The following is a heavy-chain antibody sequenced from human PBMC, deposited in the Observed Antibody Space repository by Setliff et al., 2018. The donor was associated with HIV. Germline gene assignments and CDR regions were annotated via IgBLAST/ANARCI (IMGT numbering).Heavy chain of an antibody. CDR2: IKTKPNNYAT. J-gene: IGHJ5*02. CDR1: GFTFSGSA. D-gene: IGHD4-17*01. Sequence: GALRLSCAASGFTFSGSAIHWVRLASGKGLEWVGRIKTKPNNYATALGASVAGRFTMSRDDSKNTAYLLMNSLKTEDTAVYYCTASPDGDCATTACTNWFDPWGQGTVVTVSS. CDR3: TASPDGDCATTACTNWFDP. V-gene: IGHV3-73*01.